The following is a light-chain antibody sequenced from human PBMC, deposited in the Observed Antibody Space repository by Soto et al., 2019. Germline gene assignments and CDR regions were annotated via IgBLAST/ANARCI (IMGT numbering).Light chain of an antibody. CDR2: EDN. V-gene: IGLV2-23*01. Sequence: QSALTQPASVSGSPGQSITISCTGTSSDVGSYNLVSWYQHHPGKAPKFIIYEDNKRPSGVSNRFSGSKSGNTASLTISGLQAEDEADYYCCAYVRSNASLFGGGTKLTVL. CDR1: SSDVGSYNL. CDR3: CAYVRSNASL. J-gene: IGLJ2*01.